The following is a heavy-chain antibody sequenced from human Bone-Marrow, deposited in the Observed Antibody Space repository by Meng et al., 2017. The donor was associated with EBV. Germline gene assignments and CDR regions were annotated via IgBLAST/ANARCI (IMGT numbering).Heavy chain of an antibody. CDR2: VHYTGST. D-gene: IGHD6-19*01. CDR1: GECISMFYF. CDR3: ARPFPSWQSPRLDPFGA. V-gene: IGHV4-39*01. J-gene: IGHJ5*02. Sequence: REHREAGSGQVTASGTLCLHCTVSGECISMFYFGGWIRPPPGMGLEWIGSVHYTGSTYYSPPLKSRVTVSVDTSKNQFSLRLTSVTAADTAVYYCARPFPSWQSPRLDPFGAWGQGTLVTVSS.